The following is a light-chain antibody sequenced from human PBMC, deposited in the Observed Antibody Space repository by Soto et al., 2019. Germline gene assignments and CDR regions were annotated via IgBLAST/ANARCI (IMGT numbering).Light chain of an antibody. Sequence: IVMTQSPATLSVSPGETATLSCRASQSINSNLAWYQQRVGQAPRLLIYGASTRATGVPARVSGSGSETEFTLTIRGLQSEDFALYYCQQYHDWPLTFGGGTKVDIK. CDR1: QSINSN. J-gene: IGKJ4*01. CDR2: GAS. CDR3: QQYHDWPLT. V-gene: IGKV3-15*01.